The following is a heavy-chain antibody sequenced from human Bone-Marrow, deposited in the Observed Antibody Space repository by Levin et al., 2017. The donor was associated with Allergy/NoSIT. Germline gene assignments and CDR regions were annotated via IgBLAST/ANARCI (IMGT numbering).Heavy chain of an antibody. CDR1: GGSFSGYY. Sequence: PSETLSLTCAVYGGSFSGYYWSWIRQSPGKGLEWIGEINHGGITNYNPSLKSRVTISVDTSKNQFSLNLTSVTAADTAVYYCARGPRDIWSPNYYYYYMDVWGKGTTVTVSS. CDR3: ARGPRDIWSPNYYYYYMDV. CDR2: INHGGIT. D-gene: IGHD5-12*01. J-gene: IGHJ6*03. V-gene: IGHV4-34*01.